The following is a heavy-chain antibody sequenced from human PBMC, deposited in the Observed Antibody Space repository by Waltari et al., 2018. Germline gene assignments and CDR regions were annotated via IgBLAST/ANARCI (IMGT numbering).Heavy chain of an antibody. J-gene: IGHJ4*02. CDR1: GFTFGKNPM. Sequence: VQLLESGGDLVQPGGSLRLSCAASGFTFGKNPMGWVRQAPGKGLEWIGSIYHSGSTYYNPSLKSRVTISVDTSKNQFSLKLSSVTAADTAVYYCARLTFWQWPHGGAFDYWGQGTLVTVSS. V-gene: IGHV4-38-2*01. D-gene: IGHD6-19*01. CDR3: ARLTFWQWPHGGAFDY. CDR2: IYHSGST.